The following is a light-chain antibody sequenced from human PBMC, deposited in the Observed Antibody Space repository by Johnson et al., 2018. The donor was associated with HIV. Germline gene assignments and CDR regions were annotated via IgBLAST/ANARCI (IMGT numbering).Light chain of an antibody. Sequence: QSVLSQPPSVSAAPGQKVTISCSGSSSNIGRNYVSWYQQLPGTAPKLLIFDNNKRPSGIPDRFSASKSGTSATLGITGLQTGDEADDYCGTWDSRLRAYVFGTETKVTVL. CDR1: SSNIGRNY. CDR3: GTWDSRLRAYV. V-gene: IGLV1-51*01. CDR2: DNN. J-gene: IGLJ1*01.